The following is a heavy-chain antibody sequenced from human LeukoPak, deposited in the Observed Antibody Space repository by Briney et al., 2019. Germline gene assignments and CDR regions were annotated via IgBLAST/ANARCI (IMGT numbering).Heavy chain of an antibody. Sequence: ASVKVSCEASGYIFTSYYMHWVRQAPGQGLEWMGIINPSGGSTSYAQKFQGRVTMTRDTSTSTVYMELSSLKSEDTAVYYCARASAHFDYWGQGTLVTVSS. V-gene: IGHV1-46*01. CDR3: ARASAHFDY. J-gene: IGHJ4*02. CDR2: INPSGGST. CDR1: GYIFTSYY.